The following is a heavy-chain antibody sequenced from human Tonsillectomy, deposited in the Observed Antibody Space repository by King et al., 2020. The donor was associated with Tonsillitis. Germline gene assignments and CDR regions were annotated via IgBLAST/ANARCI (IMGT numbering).Heavy chain of an antibody. V-gene: IGHV3-49*04. CDR1: GFTFGDYA. CDR2: IRSKAYGGTT. J-gene: IGHJ4*02. D-gene: IGHD2-21*02. CDR3: TRAYCGGDCYSVPSDY. Sequence: VQLVESGGGLVQPGRSLRLSCTASGFTFGDYAMSWVRQAPGKGLEWVGCIRSKAYGGTTEYAASVKGRFIVSRDDSKSIAYLQMNSLKTEDTAVYYCTRAYCGGDCYSVPSDYWGQGTLVTVSS.